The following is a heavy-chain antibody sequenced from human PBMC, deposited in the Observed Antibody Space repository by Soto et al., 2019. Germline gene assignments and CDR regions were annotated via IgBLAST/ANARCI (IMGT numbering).Heavy chain of an antibody. CDR3: ARGVGDYGNYYYMDV. J-gene: IGHJ6*03. Sequence: PSETLSLTCAVYGGSFSGYYWSWIRQPPGKGLEWIGEINHSGSTNYNPSLKSRVTISVDTSKNQFSLKLSSVTAADTAVYYCARGVGDYGNYYYMDVWGKGTTVTVSS. CDR1: GGSFSGYY. V-gene: IGHV4-34*01. D-gene: IGHD3-10*01. CDR2: INHSGST.